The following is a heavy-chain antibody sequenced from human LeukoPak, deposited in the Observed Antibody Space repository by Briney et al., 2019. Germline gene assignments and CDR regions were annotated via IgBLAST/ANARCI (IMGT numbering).Heavy chain of an antibody. CDR3: ARVLTGSWDWFDP. CDR2: IRYDGSNK. CDR1: GFTFSSYG. V-gene: IGHV3-30*02. D-gene: IGHD2-8*02. Sequence: GGSLRLSCAASGFTFSSYGMHWVRQAPGKGLEWVAFIRYDGSNKYYADSVKGRFTISRDNAKNTLYLQMNSLRAEDTAVYYCARVLTGSWDWFDPWGQGTLVTVSS. J-gene: IGHJ5*02.